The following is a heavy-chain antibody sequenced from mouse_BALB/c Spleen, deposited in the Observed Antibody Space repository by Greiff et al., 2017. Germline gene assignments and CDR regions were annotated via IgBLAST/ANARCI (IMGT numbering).Heavy chain of an antibody. CDR3: ARVYGYDWFAY. Sequence: QVQLKESGPGLVAPSQSLSITCTVSGFSLTGYGVNWVRQPPGKGLEWLGMIWGDGSTDYNSALKSRLSISKDNSKSQVFLKMNSLQTDDTARYYCARVYGYDWFAYWGQGTLVTVSA. CDR2: IWGDGST. V-gene: IGHV2-6-7*01. J-gene: IGHJ3*01. D-gene: IGHD2-2*01. CDR1: GFSLTGYG.